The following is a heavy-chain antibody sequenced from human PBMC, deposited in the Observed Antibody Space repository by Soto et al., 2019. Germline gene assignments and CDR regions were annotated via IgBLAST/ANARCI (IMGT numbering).Heavy chain of an antibody. CDR2: INPSGGST. V-gene: IGHV1-46*01. Sequence: ASVKVSCKASGYTFTSYYMHWVRQAPGQGLEWMGIINPSGGSTSYAQKFQGRVTMTRDTSTSTAYMELSRLRSDDTAVYYCARGGIAVAGFQNWYFDLWGRGTLVTVSS. CDR3: ARGGIAVAGFQNWYFDL. CDR1: GYTFTSYY. J-gene: IGHJ2*01. D-gene: IGHD6-19*01.